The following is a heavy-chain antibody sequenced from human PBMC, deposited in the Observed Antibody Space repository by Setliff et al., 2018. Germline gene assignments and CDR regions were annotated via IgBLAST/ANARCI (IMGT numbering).Heavy chain of an antibody. CDR3: ARHEFVGGYYGSVTYRHFDY. CDR1: GDSISSTSYQ. Sequence: LSLTCTVSGDSISSTSYQWGWVRQPPGKGLEWIGSIYYAGTAYYNPSLKSRVTISVDTSKNQFSLQVTSLAATDTALYFCARHEFVGGYYGSVTYRHFDYWGQGILVTVSS. J-gene: IGHJ4*02. V-gene: IGHV4-39*01. D-gene: IGHD3-10*01. CDR2: IYYAGTA.